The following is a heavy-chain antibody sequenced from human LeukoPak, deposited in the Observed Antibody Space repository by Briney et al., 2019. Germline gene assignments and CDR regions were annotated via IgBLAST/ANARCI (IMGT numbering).Heavy chain of an antibody. V-gene: IGHV4-4*07. CDR2: IYTSGST. D-gene: IGHD1-14*01. Sequence: SETLSLTCTVSGASISSYYWSWLRQPAGKGLEWIGRIYTSGSTNYNPSLKSRVTMSVDTSKNQFSLRLSSVTAADTAVYYCARDNLRDAFDIWGQGTMVTVSS. CDR1: GASISSYY. J-gene: IGHJ3*02. CDR3: ARDNLRDAFDI.